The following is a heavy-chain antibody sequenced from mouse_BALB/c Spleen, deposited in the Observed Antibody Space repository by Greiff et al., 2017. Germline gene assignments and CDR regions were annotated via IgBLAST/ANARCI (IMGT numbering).Heavy chain of an antibody. V-gene: IGHV1-4*01. CDR1: GYTFTSYT. CDR2: INPSSGYT. CDR3: ARSLLRHPSYFDY. J-gene: IGHJ2*01. D-gene: IGHD1-2*01. Sequence: QVQLQQSGAELARPGASVKMSCKASGYTFTSYTMHWVQQRPGQGLEWIGYINPSSGYTNYNQKFKDKATLTADKSSSTAYMQLSSLTSEDSAVYYCARSLLRHPSYFDYWGQGTTLTVSS.